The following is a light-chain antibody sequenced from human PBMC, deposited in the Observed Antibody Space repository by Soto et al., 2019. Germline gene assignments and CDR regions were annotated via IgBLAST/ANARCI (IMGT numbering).Light chain of an antibody. CDR2: AAS. CDR3: LHLNSLPPT. Sequence: DIQLTQSPSFLSASVGDRVTITCRASQDISSHLVWFQQEPGKAPKLLIYAASTLQSGVPSRSTGVGAGTEFTLTISSLQPEDFATYYCLHLNSLPPTFGQGTKVETK. CDR1: QDISSH. J-gene: IGKJ1*01. V-gene: IGKV1-9*01.